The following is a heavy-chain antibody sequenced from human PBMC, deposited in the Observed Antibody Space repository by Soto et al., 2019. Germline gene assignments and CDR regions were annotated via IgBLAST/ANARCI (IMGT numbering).Heavy chain of an antibody. CDR1: GFTFSSYG. CDR2: ISYDGSNK. D-gene: IGHD4-17*01. J-gene: IGHJ2*01. Sequence: GGSLRLSCAASGFTFSSYGMHWVRQAPGKGLEWVAVISYDGSNKYYADSVKGRFTISRDNSKNTLYLQMNSLRAEDTAVYYCAKGGDYGDPYWYFDLWGRGTLGTVS. V-gene: IGHV3-30*18. CDR3: AKGGDYGDPYWYFDL.